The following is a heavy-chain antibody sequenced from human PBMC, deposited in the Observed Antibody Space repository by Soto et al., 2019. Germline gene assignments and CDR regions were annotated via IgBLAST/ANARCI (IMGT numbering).Heavy chain of an antibody. CDR3: ANGDRYSSGWYALFFY. CDR1: GFTFSSYG. V-gene: IGHV3-30*18. D-gene: IGHD6-19*01. Sequence: QVQLVESGGGVVQPERSLRLSCAASGFTFSSYGMHWVRQAPGKGLEWVAVISYDGSNKYYADSVKGRFTISRDNSKNTLYLQMNSLRAEDTAVYYCANGDRYSSGWYALFFYWGQGTLVTVSS. CDR2: ISYDGSNK. J-gene: IGHJ4*02.